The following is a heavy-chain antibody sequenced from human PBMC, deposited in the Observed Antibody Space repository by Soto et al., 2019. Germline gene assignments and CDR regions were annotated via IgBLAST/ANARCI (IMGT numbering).Heavy chain of an antibody. CDR3: ASHPGIAAAAAEFYFDY. Sequence: ASVKVSCKASGYTFTSYYMHWVRQAPGQGLEWMGIINPSGGSTSYAQKFQGRVTMTRDTSTRTVYMELSSLRSEDTAVYYCASHPGIAAAAAEFYFDYWGQGTLVTVSS. CDR1: GYTFTSYY. V-gene: IGHV1-46*01. CDR2: INPSGGST. D-gene: IGHD6-13*01. J-gene: IGHJ4*02.